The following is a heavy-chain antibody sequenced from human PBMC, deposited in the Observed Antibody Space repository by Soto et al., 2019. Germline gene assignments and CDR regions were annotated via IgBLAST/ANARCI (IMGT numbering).Heavy chain of an antibody. J-gene: IGHJ6*02. Sequence: GASWKIYCETAVGSVSSYAIIWVRQATEQGLEWMGGIIPIFGTSNYAQRFQGRVTITADESTSTAYMELSSLRSEDTAVYYCARDEQQLAHFAYYYGMDVWGQGTTVTVSS. D-gene: IGHD6-13*01. CDR2: IIPIFGTS. CDR3: ARDEQQLAHFAYYYGMDV. V-gene: IGHV1-69*13. CDR1: VGSVSSYA.